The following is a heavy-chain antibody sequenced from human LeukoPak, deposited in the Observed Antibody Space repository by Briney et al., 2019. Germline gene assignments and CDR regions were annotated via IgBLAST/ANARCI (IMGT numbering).Heavy chain of an antibody. CDR3: AKDVCTSPRCLLYFDS. Sequence: PGGSLRLSCTTSGFAFSNYAMNWVRQAPGKGPEWVSGISGFNTYYADSVKGRFTIFRVNSKNVLYPQMDRLRAEDTAVYSCAKDVCTSPRCLLYFDSWGQGTLVTVSS. CDR2: ISGFNT. D-gene: IGHD2-8*01. V-gene: IGHV3-23*01. CDR1: GFAFSNYA. J-gene: IGHJ4*02.